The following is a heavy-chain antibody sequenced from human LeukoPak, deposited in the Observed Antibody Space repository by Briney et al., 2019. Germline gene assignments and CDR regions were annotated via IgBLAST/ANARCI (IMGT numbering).Heavy chain of an antibody. D-gene: IGHD3-10*01. Sequence: ASVKVSYKASGYTFTSYDINWVRQATGQGREWMGWMNPNSGNTGYAQKFQGRVTMTRNTSISTAYMELSSLRSEDTAVYYCARATMVRGVIPGDDAFDIWGQGTMVTVSS. CDR3: ARATMVRGVIPGDDAFDI. CDR2: MNPNSGNT. J-gene: IGHJ3*02. V-gene: IGHV1-8*01. CDR1: GYTFTSYD.